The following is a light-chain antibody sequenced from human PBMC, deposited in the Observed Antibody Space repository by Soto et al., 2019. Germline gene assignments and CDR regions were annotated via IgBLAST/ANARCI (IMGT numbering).Light chain of an antibody. Sequence: DIQMSKSPSSLSASVGDRVTITCRASQSISSYLNWYQQKPGKAPKLLIYAASSLQSGVPSRFSGSGSGTDFTLTISSLQPEDFATYYCQQSYSTLITFGQVTRLEIK. CDR3: QQSYSTLIT. J-gene: IGKJ5*01. CDR2: AAS. V-gene: IGKV1-39*01. CDR1: QSISSY.